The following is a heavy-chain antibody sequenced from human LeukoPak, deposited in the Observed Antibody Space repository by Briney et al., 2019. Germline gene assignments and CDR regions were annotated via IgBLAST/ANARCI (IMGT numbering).Heavy chain of an antibody. CDR2: IYSGGST. J-gene: IGHJ3*02. V-gene: IGHV3-53*01. CDR1: GFTVSSNY. CDR3: ATTPATVAGGHDAFDI. D-gene: IGHD6-19*01. Sequence: RGSLRLSCAASGFTVSSNYMSWVRQAPGKGLEWVSVIYSGGSTYYADSVKGRFTISRDNSKNTLYLQMNSLRAEDTAVYYCATTPATVAGGHDAFDIWGQGTMVTVSS.